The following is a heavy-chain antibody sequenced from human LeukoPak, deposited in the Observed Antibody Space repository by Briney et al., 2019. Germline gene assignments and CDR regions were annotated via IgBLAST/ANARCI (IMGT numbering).Heavy chain of an antibody. Sequence: PGGSLRLSCAASGFTFSSYAMHWVRQAPGKGLEYVSAISSNGGSTYYANSVKGRFTISRDNSKNTLYLQMGSLRAEDMAVYYCAREGRASMVRGVIPPTSAFDYWGQGTPVTVSS. CDR3: AREGRASMVRGVIPPTSAFDY. V-gene: IGHV3-64*01. CDR2: ISSNGGST. CDR1: GFTFSSYA. J-gene: IGHJ4*02. D-gene: IGHD3-10*01.